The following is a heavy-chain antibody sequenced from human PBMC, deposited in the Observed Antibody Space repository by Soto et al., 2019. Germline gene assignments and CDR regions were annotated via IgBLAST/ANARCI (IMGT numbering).Heavy chain of an antibody. Sequence: GESLKISCKGSGYSFTSYWIGWVRQMPGKGLEWMGIIYPGDSDTRYSPSFQGQVTISADKSISTPYLQRSSLKASDTAMYYCAIICCSGPGPGLTRHAFEIWGQGTMVTVSS. V-gene: IGHV5-51*01. CDR3: AIICCSGPGPGLTRHAFEI. D-gene: IGHD2-15*01. CDR1: GYSFTSYW. J-gene: IGHJ3*02. CDR2: IYPGDSDT.